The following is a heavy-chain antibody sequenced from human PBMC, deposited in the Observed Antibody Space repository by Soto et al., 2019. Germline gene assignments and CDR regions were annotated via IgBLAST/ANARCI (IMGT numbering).Heavy chain of an antibody. V-gene: IGHV4-4*07. J-gene: IGHJ4*02. CDR3: ESALLDYGDYYFDR. D-gene: IGHD4-17*01. Sequence: QVQLQESGPGLVKASETLSLTCTVSGGSISGYYWSWIRQAAGKGLEWIGRVYISGSTNYNPSLESRVTMSVDSSKSQFPLKMTSVTAADTAVYYCESALLDYGDYYFDRWGQGTLVTVSS. CDR2: VYISGST. CDR1: GGSISGYY.